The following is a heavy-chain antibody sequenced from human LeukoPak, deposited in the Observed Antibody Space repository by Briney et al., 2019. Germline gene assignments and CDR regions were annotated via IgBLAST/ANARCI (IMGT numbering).Heavy chain of an antibody. J-gene: IGHJ4*02. CDR2: ISYDGSNK. V-gene: IGHV3-30*18. Sequence: GGSLRLSCAASGFPFSSYWMAWVRQAPGKGLEWVAVISYDGSNKYYADSVKGRFTVSRDNSKNTLYLQMNSLRAEDTAVYFCVEGGAPSYYDGSGDAYFDYWGQGTLVTVSS. D-gene: IGHD3-22*01. CDR3: VEGGAPSYYDGSGDAYFDY. CDR1: GFPFSSYW.